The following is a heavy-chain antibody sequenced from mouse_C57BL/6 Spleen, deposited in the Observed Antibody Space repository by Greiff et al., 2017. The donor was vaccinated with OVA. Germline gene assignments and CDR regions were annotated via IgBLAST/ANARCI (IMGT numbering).Heavy chain of an antibody. CDR2: INPSSGYT. D-gene: IGHD3-1*01. J-gene: IGHJ4*01. CDR3: ARSGYDYAMDD. V-gene: IGHV1-7*01. Sequence: QVHVKQSGAELAKPGASVKLSCKASGYTFTSYWMHWVKQRPGQGLEWIGYINPSSGYTKYNQKFKDKATLTADKSSSTAYMQLSSLTYEDSAVYYCARSGYDYAMDDWGQGTSVTVSS. CDR1: GYTFTSYW.